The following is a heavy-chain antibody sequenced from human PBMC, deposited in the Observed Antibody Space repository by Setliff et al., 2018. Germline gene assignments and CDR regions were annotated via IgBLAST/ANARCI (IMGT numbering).Heavy chain of an antibody. CDR2: VYYSGST. D-gene: IGHD3-16*01. Sequence: SETLSLTCAVSDFSVSSVYYWGWIRQPPGKGLEWIANVYYSGSTYYNPSLESRVTMSVDTSKSQFSLNLYSVTAADTAVYYCAIGGGYCDFFDCFPFDNWGQGFLVTVSS. CDR1: DFSVSSVYY. V-gene: IGHV4-38-2*01. J-gene: IGHJ4*02. CDR3: AIGGGYCDFFDCFPFDN.